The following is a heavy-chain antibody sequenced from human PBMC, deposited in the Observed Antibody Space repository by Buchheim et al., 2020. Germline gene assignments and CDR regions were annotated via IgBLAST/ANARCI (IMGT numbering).Heavy chain of an antibody. CDR1: GASISSGNYY. CDR3: ATSRRGTPLVD. CDR2: VYSSGVT. D-gene: IGHD3-16*01. Sequence: QVQLQESGPGLVKPAQTLSLICSVSGASISSGNYYWNWIRQRSGQGLEWIGYVYSSGVTYYSPSLRSRLAISLDTSQNQFSLRLRSVTAADTAVYYCATSRRGTPLVDWGQGSL. J-gene: IGHJ4*02. V-gene: IGHV4-31*03.